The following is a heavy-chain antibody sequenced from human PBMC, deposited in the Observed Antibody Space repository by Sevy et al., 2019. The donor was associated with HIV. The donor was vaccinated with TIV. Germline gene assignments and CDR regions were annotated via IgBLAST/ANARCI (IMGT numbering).Heavy chain of an antibody. CDR3: GRPAGFYDTSGYSLIDK. D-gene: IGHD3-22*01. CDR1: GYSFTSYW. V-gene: IGHV5-51*01. J-gene: IGHJ4*02. CDR2: IYPGDSDT. Sequence: GESLKISCKGSGYSFTSYWIDWVRQMPGKGLEWMGSIYPGDSDTRYSPSFQCQVTISADKSITTAYLQWSSLKASDTAIYYCGRPAGFYDTSGYSLIDKWGQGTLVTVSS.